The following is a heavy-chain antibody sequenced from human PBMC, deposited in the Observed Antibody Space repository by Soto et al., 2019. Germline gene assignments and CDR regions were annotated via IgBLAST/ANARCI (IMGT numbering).Heavy chain of an antibody. CDR3: AKEVGLVRTNYYYYYGMDV. J-gene: IGHJ6*02. Sequence: PGGSLRLSCAASGFTFSSYGMHWVRQAPGKGLEWVAVISYDGSNKYYADSVKGRFTISRDNSKNTLYLQMNSLRAEDTAVYYCAKEVGLVRTNYYYYYGMDVWGQGTTVTVSS. V-gene: IGHV3-30*18. CDR1: GFTFSSYG. D-gene: IGHD6-6*01. CDR2: ISYDGSNK.